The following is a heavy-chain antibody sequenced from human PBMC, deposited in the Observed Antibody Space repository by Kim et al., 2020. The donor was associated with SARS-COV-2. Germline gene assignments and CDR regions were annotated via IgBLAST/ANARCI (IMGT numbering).Heavy chain of an antibody. Sequence: SSKSRFTISRDNSKNTMYLQMNSLRAEDTAVYYCAKFHPARGYYYYMDVWGKGTTVTVSS. V-gene: IGHV3-23*01. D-gene: IGHD2-2*01. J-gene: IGHJ6*03. CDR3: AKFHPARGYYYYMDV.